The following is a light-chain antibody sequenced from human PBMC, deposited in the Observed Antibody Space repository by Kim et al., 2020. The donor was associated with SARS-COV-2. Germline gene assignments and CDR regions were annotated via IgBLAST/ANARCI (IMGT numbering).Light chain of an antibody. Sequence: EIVMTQSPATLSVSPGERATLSCRASHSITSNLAWYQQRPGQPPRLLIYGASTRATGIPVRFSGSGSGTEYTLIISSLQSEDFAVYYCQQYNNWPYTFGQGTKLEI. CDR1: HSITSN. J-gene: IGKJ2*01. CDR2: GAS. V-gene: IGKV3-15*01. CDR3: QQYNNWPYT.